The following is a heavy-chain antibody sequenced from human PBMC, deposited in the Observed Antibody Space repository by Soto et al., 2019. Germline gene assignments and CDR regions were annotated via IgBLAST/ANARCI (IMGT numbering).Heavy chain of an antibody. Sequence: GESLKISCKGSGYSFTSYWIGWVRQMPGKGLEWMGIIYPGDSDTRYSPSFQGQVTISADKSISTAYLQWSSLKASDTAMYYCATYGGNSYRYYYYGMDVWGQGTTVTVSS. D-gene: IGHD2-15*01. CDR3: ATYGGNSYRYYYYGMDV. CDR2: IYPGDSDT. CDR1: GYSFTSYW. J-gene: IGHJ6*02. V-gene: IGHV5-51*01.